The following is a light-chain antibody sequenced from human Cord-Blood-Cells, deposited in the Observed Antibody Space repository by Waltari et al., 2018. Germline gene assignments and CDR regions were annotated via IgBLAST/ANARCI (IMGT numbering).Light chain of an antibody. V-gene: IGLV2-11*01. Sequence: QSALTQPRSVSGSPGQSVTISCTGTSSDGGGYNYVPWYQQHPGKAPKLMIYDVSKRPSGVPDRFAGSKSGNTASLTISGLQAEDEADYYCCSYAGSYTFVFGGGTKLTVL. CDR3: CSYAGSYTFV. CDR1: SSDGGGYNY. J-gene: IGLJ2*01. CDR2: DVS.